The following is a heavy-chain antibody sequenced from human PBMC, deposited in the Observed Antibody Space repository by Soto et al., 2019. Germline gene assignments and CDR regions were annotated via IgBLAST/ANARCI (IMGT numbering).Heavy chain of an antibody. J-gene: IGHJ4*02. Sequence: SETLSLTCTVSGGPISSYYWSWIRQPPGKGLEWIGYIYYSGSTNYNPSLKSRVTISVDTSKNQFSLKLSSVTAADTAVYYCARGSSSGSFDYWGQGTLVTVSS. CDR2: IYYSGST. V-gene: IGHV4-59*01. CDR1: GGPISSYY. D-gene: IGHD6-19*01. CDR3: ARGSSSGSFDY.